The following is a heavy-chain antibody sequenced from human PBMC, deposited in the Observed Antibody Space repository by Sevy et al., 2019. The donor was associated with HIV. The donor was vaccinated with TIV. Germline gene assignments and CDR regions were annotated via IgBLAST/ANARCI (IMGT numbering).Heavy chain of an antibody. D-gene: IGHD3-3*01. J-gene: IGHJ5*02. Sequence: GGSLRLSCAASGFTFSSYGMHWVRQAPGKGLEWVSGASGSGGSTYYRESVKGRFTISGDNFKNTLYLQMNSLRAEDTAVYYCVKGVRSGAGWFDPWGQGTLVTVSS. CDR1: GFTFSSYG. V-gene: IGHV3-23*01. CDR2: ASGSGGST. CDR3: VKGVRSGAGWFDP.